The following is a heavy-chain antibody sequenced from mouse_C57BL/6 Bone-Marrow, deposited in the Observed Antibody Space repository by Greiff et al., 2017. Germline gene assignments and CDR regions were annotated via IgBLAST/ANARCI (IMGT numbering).Heavy chain of an antibody. J-gene: IGHJ4*01. CDR2: IDPENGDT. V-gene: IGHV14-4*01. CDR3: TALITTVVATYFYAMDY. CDR1: GFNIKDDY. Sequence: EVQLQQSGAELVRPGASVKLSCTASGFNIKDDYMHWVKQRPEQGLEWIGWIDPENGDTESASKFQGKATITADTTSNTAYLQLSGLTSVDTAVYYCTALITTVVATYFYAMDYWGQGTSVTVSS. D-gene: IGHD1-1*01.